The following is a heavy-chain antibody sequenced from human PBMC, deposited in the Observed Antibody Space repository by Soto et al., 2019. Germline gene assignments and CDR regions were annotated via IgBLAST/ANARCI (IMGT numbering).Heavy chain of an antibody. J-gene: IGHJ4*02. V-gene: IGHV4-31*03. CDR2: IYYSGST. Sequence: QVQLQESGPGLVKPSQTLSLTCTVSGGSISSGGYYWSWIRQHPGKGLEWIGYIYYSGSTYYNPSLKRRVTNSVDTSKNRFSPKLSSVTASDTAVYYCAREGGIVGATAADYWGQGTLVTVSS. CDR1: GGSISSGGYY. CDR3: AREGGIVGATAADY. D-gene: IGHD1-26*01.